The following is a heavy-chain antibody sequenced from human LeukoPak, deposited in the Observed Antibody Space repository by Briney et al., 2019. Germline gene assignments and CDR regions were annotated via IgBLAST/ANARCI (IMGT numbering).Heavy chain of an antibody. CDR1: GGTFISYA. D-gene: IGHD2-15*01. V-gene: IGHV1-69*13. J-gene: IGHJ6*04. CDR3: ARDPPYCSGGSCYSGYYGMDV. CDR2: IIPIFGTA. Sequence: ASVKVSCKASGGTFISYAISWVRQAPGQGLEWMGGIIPIFGTANYAQKFQGRVTITADESTSTAYMELSSLRSEDTAVYYCARDPPYCSGGSCYSGYYGMDVWGKGTTVTVSS.